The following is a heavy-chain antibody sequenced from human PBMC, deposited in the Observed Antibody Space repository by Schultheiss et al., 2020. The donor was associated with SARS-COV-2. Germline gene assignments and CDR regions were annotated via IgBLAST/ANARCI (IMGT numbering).Heavy chain of an antibody. Sequence: GGSLRLSCAASGFTFSSYAMSWVRQAPGKGLEWVSAISGSGGSTYYADSVKGRFTISRDNSKNTLYLQMNSLRAEDTAVYYCARDFKEADTAMVGIYYYYYGMDVWGQGTTVTVSS. CDR1: GFTFSSYA. CDR2: ISGSGGST. V-gene: IGHV3-23*01. J-gene: IGHJ6*02. D-gene: IGHD5-18*01. CDR3: ARDFKEADTAMVGIYYYYYGMDV.